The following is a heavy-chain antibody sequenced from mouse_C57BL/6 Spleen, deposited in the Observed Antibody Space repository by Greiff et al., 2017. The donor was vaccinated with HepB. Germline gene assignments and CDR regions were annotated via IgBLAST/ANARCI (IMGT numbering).Heavy chain of an antibody. V-gene: IGHV5-16*01. CDR3: ARDGLRGWYFDV. D-gene: IGHD1-1*01. CDR2: INYDGSST. J-gene: IGHJ1*03. CDR1: GFTFSDYY. Sequence: VQLKESEGGLVQPGSSMKLSCTASGFTFSDYYMAWVRQVPEKGLEWVANINYDGSSTYYLDSLKSRFIISRDNAKNILYLQMSSLKSEDTATYYCARDGLRGWYFDVWGTGTTVTVSS.